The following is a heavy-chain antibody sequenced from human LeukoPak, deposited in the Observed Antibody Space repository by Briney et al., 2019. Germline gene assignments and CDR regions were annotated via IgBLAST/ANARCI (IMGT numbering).Heavy chain of an antibody. Sequence: ASVKVSCKVSGYTLTELSMHWVRQAPGKGLEWMGGFDPEDGETIYAQKFQGRVTMTEDTSTDTAYMELSSLRSEDTAVYYCATGTYVLRYLDWSLGAFDIWGQGTMVTVSS. J-gene: IGHJ3*02. CDR3: ATGTYVLRYLDWSLGAFDI. V-gene: IGHV1-24*01. D-gene: IGHD3-9*01. CDR1: GYTLTELS. CDR2: FDPEDGET.